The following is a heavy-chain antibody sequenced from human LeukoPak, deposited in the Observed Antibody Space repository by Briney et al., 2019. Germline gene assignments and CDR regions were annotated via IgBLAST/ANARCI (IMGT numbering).Heavy chain of an antibody. CDR2: IRYDGSNK. D-gene: IGHD5-18*01. Sequence: PGRSLRLSCSASGFTFSSYGMHWVRQAPGKGLEWVAFIRYDGSNKYYADSVKGRFTISRDNAKNSLYLQMNSLRAEDTAVYYCARERRGYSYGFDYWGQGTLVTVSS. V-gene: IGHV3-33*08. CDR1: GFTFSSYG. J-gene: IGHJ4*02. CDR3: ARERRGYSYGFDY.